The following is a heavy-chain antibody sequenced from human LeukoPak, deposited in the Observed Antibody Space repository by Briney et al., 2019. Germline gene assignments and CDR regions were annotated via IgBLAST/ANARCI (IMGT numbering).Heavy chain of an antibody. CDR2: ISSSSSTI. CDR3: ASITIFGVVH. Sequence: PGGSLRLSCAASGFTFSSYSMNWVRQAPGKGLEWVSYISSSSSTIYYADSVKGRFTISRDNAKNSLYLQMNSLRAEDTAVYYCASITIFGVVHWGQGTLVTVSS. J-gene: IGHJ4*02. CDR1: GFTFSSYS. V-gene: IGHV3-48*01. D-gene: IGHD3-3*01.